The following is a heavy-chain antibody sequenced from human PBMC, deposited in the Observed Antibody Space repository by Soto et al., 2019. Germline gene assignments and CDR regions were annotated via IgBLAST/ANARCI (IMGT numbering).Heavy chain of an antibody. V-gene: IGHV4-59*01. CDR3: ARDFGYSSPGRFDP. CDR1: GGSISSYY. J-gene: IGHJ5*02. D-gene: IGHD6-13*01. Sequence: SETLSLTCTVSGGSISSYYWSWIRQPPGKGLEWIGYIYYSGSTNYNPSLKSRVTISVDTSKNQFSLKLSSVTAADTAVYYCARDFGYSSPGRFDPWGQGTLVTVSS. CDR2: IYYSGST.